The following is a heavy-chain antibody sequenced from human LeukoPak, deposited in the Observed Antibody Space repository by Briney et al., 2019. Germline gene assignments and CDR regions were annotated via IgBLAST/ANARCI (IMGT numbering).Heavy chain of an antibody. CDR1: GGTFSSYA. D-gene: IGHD6-13*01. Sequence: SVKVSCKASGGTFSSYAISWVRQAPGQGLEWMGGIIPIFGTANYAQKFQGRVTITADESTSTAYMELSSLRSEDTAVYYCARDPPHIAAAPLDDYWGQGTLVTVSS. CDR2: IIPIFGTA. J-gene: IGHJ4*02. CDR3: ARDPPHIAAAPLDDY. V-gene: IGHV1-69*01.